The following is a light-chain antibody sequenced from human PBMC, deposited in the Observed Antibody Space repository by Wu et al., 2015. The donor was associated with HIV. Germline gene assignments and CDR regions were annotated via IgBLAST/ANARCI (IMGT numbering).Light chain of an antibody. CDR3: QRYNSAPRT. Sequence: DIQMTQSPSSLSASVGDRVTLTCRASQTISNYLNWYQQKSGEAPKLLIYAASTLQSGVPSRFSGSGSGTDFTLTISNLQPEDVATYYCQRYNSAPRTFGQGTKVEIK. J-gene: IGKJ1*01. CDR2: AAS. CDR1: QTISNY. V-gene: IGKV1-39*01.